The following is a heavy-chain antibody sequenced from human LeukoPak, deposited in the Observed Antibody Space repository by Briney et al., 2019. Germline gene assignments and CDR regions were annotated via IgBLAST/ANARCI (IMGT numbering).Heavy chain of an antibody. Sequence: ASVKVSCKASGYTFTGYYMHWVRQAPGQGLEWMGWVSAYNGNTNYAQKLQGRVTMTTDTSTSTAYMELRSLRSDDTAVYYCARDPPSVAATRTFDYWGQGTLVTVSS. CDR3: ARDPPSVAATRTFDY. D-gene: IGHD2-15*01. CDR2: VSAYNGNT. J-gene: IGHJ4*02. V-gene: IGHV1-18*04. CDR1: GYTFTGYY.